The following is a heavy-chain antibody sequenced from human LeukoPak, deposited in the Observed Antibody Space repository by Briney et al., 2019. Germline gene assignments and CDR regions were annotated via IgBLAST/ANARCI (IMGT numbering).Heavy chain of an antibody. J-gene: IGHJ4*02. CDR2: ISPSDSDT. D-gene: IGHD3-3*01. Sequence: NTGESLKISCKGSGYSFTTYWIGWVRQMPGKGLEWMAIISPSDSDTRYSPSFQGQVTISADKSISTAYLQWSSLKASDTAVYYCARGHRQYYDFWSGYFFDYWGQGTLVAVSS. CDR1: GYSFTTYW. V-gene: IGHV5-51*01. CDR3: ARGHRQYYDFWSGYFFDY.